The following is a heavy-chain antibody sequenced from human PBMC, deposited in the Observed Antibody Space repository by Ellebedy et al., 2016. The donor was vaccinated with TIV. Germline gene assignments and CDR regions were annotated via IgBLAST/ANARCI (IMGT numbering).Heavy chain of an antibody. CDR3: ARTLTLTAGGFDF. Sequence: SETLSLTXTVSGGSITSGPSHWAWIRQPPGMGLEFIGSFYYVETSWYTPSLKSRGTISFDRSKNQFSLRLNSVTAADTAVYYCARTLTLTAGGFDFWGQGSLVTVSS. J-gene: IGHJ4*02. CDR2: FYYVETS. CDR1: GGSITSGPSH. V-gene: IGHV4-39*07. D-gene: IGHD3-16*02.